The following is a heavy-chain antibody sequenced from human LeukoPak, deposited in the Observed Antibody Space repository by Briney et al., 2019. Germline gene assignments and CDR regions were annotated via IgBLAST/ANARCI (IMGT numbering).Heavy chain of an antibody. Sequence: GGSLRLSCAASGFTFSSYAMHWVRQAPGKGLEWVAVISYDGSNKYYADSVKGRFTISRDNSKNTLYLQMNSLRAEDTAVYYCARDIIRFPGFDPWGQGTLVTVSP. J-gene: IGHJ5*02. CDR2: ISYDGSNK. V-gene: IGHV3-30-3*01. CDR3: ARDIIRFPGFDP. CDR1: GFTFSSYA. D-gene: IGHD3-3*01.